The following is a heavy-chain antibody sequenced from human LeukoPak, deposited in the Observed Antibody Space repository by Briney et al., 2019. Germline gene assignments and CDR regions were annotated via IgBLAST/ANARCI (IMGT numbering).Heavy chain of an antibody. CDR3: ARGNCSSTSCYHPHYYYMDV. Sequence: GGSLRLSCAASGFTFSSYAMHWVRQAPGKGLEWVAVISYDGSNKYYADSVKGRFTISRDNSKNTLYLQMNSLRAEDTAVYYCARGNCSSTSCYHPHYYYMDVWGKGTTVTVSS. CDR2: ISYDGSNK. J-gene: IGHJ6*03. D-gene: IGHD2-2*01. CDR1: GFTFSSYA. V-gene: IGHV3-30*01.